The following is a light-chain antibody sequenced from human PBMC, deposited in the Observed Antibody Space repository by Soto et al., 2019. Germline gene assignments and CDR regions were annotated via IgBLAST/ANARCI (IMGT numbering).Light chain of an antibody. CDR2: DAS. Sequence: DIPRTQTPSSLSASVGDRVTITGRATQGIRNYLAWYQQKPGKVPKLLIYDASTLQSGVTSRFSGSGSGTDFTLTISSLQTEDVATYYCQKYDSATLTFGGGTKVDIK. CDR1: QGIRNY. CDR3: QKYDSATLT. V-gene: IGKV1-27*01. J-gene: IGKJ4*01.